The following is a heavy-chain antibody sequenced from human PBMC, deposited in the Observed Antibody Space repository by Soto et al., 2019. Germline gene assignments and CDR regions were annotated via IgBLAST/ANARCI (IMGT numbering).Heavy chain of an antibody. CDR1: GGSFSGYY. J-gene: IGHJ6*02. CDR2: INHSGST. D-gene: IGHD5-12*01. V-gene: IGHV4-34*01. Sequence: PSETLSLTCAVYGGSFSGYYWTWIRQPPGTGLEWIGEINHSGSTNYNPSLKSRVTISVVRSKNQFSLKLSSVTAADTAVYYCARRRGFPYYYGMDVWGQGTTVTVSS. CDR3: ARRRGFPYYYGMDV.